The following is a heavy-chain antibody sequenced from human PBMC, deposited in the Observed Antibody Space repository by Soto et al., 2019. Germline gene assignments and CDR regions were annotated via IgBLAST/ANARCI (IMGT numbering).Heavy chain of an antibody. Sequence: GESLKISCKGSGYSFTSYWIGWVRQMPGKGLEWMGIIYPGDSDTRYSPSFQGQVTISADKSISTAYLQWSSLKASDTAMYYCARLSKDIVVVVAATLDYWGQGTLVTVSS. V-gene: IGHV5-51*01. CDR2: IYPGDSDT. CDR1: GYSFTSYW. D-gene: IGHD2-15*01. J-gene: IGHJ4*02. CDR3: ARLSKDIVVVVAATLDY.